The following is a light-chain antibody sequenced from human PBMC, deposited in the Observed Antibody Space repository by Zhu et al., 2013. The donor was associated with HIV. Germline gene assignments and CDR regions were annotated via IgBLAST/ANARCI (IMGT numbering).Light chain of an antibody. Sequence: VLTQPPSASATPGQRVTISCSGSSSNIGSNTVNWYQQLPGTAPKLLIYRNTQRPSGVPDRFSGSKSGTSASLAITGLQAEDEADYYCHSYDNSLSEVFGGGTKLTVL. V-gene: IGLV1-44*01. CDR3: HSYDNSLSEV. CDR1: SSNIGSNT. J-gene: IGLJ2*01. CDR2: RNT.